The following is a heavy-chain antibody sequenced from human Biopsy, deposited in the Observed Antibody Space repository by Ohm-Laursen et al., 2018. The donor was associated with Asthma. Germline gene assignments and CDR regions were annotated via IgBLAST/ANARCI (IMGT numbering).Heavy chain of an antibody. D-gene: IGHD4-17*01. CDR1: GYSLTDLS. CDR3: ASDFPKDYVRYNFQF. CDR2: HDHAEGGT. V-gene: IGHV1-24*01. J-gene: IGHJ4*02. Sequence: DSVKVSCKISGYSLTDLSMHWVRQAPGQGLEWMGGHDHAEGGTVNARRFQGRVTMTEDTSTDTAYMELSSLSSDDTAVYYCASDFPKDYVRYNFQFWGQGTLVTVSS.